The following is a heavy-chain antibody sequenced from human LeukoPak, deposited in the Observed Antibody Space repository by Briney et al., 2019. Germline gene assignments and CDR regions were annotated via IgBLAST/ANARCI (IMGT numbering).Heavy chain of an antibody. CDR1: AGTISSYY. CDR2: IHSSGST. J-gene: IGHJ4*02. V-gene: IGHV4-59*08. CDR3: ARWYSSGWAFDY. D-gene: IGHD6-19*01. Sequence: SETLSLTCTVSAGTISSYYWNWIRQPPGKGLEWTGYIHSSGSTKYNPSLKSRVTISVDTSKNQFSLKLSSVTAADTAVYYCARWYSSGWAFDYWGQGTLVTVSS.